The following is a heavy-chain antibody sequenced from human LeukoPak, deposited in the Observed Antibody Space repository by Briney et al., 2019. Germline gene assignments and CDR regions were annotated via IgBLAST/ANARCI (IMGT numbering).Heavy chain of an antibody. CDR2: IYHSGST. D-gene: IGHD3-22*01. Sequence: SETLSLTCAVSGGSISSGGYSWSWIRQPPGKGLEWIGYIYHSGSTYYNPSLKSRVTISVDRSKNQFSLKLSSVTAADTAVCYCARTIGVYDSSGYGNWGQGTLVTVSS. J-gene: IGHJ4*02. CDR3: ARTIGVYDSSGYGN. CDR1: GGSISSGGYS. V-gene: IGHV4-30-2*01.